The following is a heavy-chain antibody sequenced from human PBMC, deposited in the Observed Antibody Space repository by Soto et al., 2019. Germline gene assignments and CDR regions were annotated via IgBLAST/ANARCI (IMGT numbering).Heavy chain of an antibody. D-gene: IGHD3-3*01. CDR2: ISGSGGST. CDR1: GFIFSSYA. V-gene: IGHV3-23*01. CDR3: AKDPGGRPDTIFGVGTYYYYDMDV. J-gene: IGHJ6*02. Sequence: GGSLRLSCAASGFIFSSYAMSWVRQAPGKGLEWGSAISGSGGSTYYADSVKGRFTISRDNSKNTLYLQMNSLRAEDTAVYYCAKDPGGRPDTIFGVGTYYYYDMDVWGQGTTVTVSS.